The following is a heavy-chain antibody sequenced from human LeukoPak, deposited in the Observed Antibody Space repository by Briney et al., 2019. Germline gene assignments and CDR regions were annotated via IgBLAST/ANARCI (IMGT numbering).Heavy chain of an antibody. CDR2: IKQDGSEE. D-gene: IGHD6-6*01. V-gene: IGHV3-7*04. CDR1: KFTFSSYW. Sequence: GGSLRLSCVASKFTFSSYWMTWVRRAPGEGLEWVANIKQDGSEEYYVDSVKGRFTISRDNAKNSLYLQMNSLRAEDTALYYCARDPYSSFFGAFDIWGQGTMVTVSS. J-gene: IGHJ3*02. CDR3: ARDPYSSFFGAFDI.